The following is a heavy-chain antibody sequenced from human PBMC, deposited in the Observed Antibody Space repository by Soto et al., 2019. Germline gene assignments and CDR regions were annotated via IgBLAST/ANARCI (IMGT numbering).Heavy chain of an antibody. Sequence: QVQLVQSGAEVKKSGASVKVSCKASGYNFATYGMHWVRQAPGQRLEWMGWINAVNGDTKYSQKFQGRVTISTDTSASTAYMELSSLTSEDTAVYYCARPLGYCVGGNCYEGSDYYGMDDWGPGTTVIVSS. D-gene: IGHD2-15*01. CDR2: INAVNGDT. J-gene: IGHJ6*02. CDR1: GYNFATYG. CDR3: ARPLGYCVGGNCYEGSDYYGMDD. V-gene: IGHV1-3*01.